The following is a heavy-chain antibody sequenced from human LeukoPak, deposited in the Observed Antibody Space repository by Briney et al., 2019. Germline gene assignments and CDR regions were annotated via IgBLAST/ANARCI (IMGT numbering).Heavy chain of an antibody. J-gene: IGHJ5*02. CDR2: IYHSGST. Sequence: PSETLSLTCAVSGYSISSGYYWGWIRQPPGKGLEWIGSIYHSGSTYYNPSLKSRVTISVDTSKNQFSLKLSSVTATDTAVYYCARDHGDIVVVVAATGWFDPWGQGTLVTVSS. CDR1: GYSISSGYY. CDR3: ARDHGDIVVVVAATGWFDP. D-gene: IGHD2-15*01. V-gene: IGHV4-38-2*02.